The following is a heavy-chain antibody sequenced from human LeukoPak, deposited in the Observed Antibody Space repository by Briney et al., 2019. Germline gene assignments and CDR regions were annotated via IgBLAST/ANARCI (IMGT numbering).Heavy chain of an antibody. CDR1: GGSISSGGYY. CDR2: IYYSGST. D-gene: IGHD2-15*01. Sequence: SETLSLTCTVSGGSISSGGYYWSWIRQHPGKGLEWIGYIYYSGSTYHNPSLKSRVTISVDTSKNQFSLKLSSVTAADTAVYYCARAPEVLLAGFDYWGQGTLVTVSS. V-gene: IGHV4-31*03. J-gene: IGHJ4*02. CDR3: ARAPEVLLAGFDY.